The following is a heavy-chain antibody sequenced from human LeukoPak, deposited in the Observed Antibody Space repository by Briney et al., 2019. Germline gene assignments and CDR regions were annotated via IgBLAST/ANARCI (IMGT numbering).Heavy chain of an antibody. V-gene: IGHV4-59*01. Sequence: SETLSLTCTVSGGSINTYFWSWIRQPPGKGLEWIGYIYYSGSTNYNPSLKSRVIISVDTSMNQFSLKLSSVTAADTAVYYCARDLHDFWSGGFDPWGQGTLVTVSS. J-gene: IGHJ5*02. CDR2: IYYSGST. D-gene: IGHD3-3*01. CDR3: ARDLHDFWSGGFDP. CDR1: GGSINTYF.